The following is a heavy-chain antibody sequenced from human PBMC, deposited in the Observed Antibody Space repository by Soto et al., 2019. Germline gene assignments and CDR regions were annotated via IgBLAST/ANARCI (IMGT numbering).Heavy chain of an antibody. D-gene: IGHD3-10*01. J-gene: IGHJ4*02. CDR1: GFTFSSYS. CDR3: ARVNDPLYYYGSGSHGGFDY. Sequence: RRLSCAASGFTFSSYSMNWVRQAPGKGLEWVSSISSSSSYIYYADSVKGRFTISRDSAKNSLYLQMNSLRAEDAAVYYCARVNDPLYYYGSGSHGGFDYWGQGTLVTVSS. V-gene: IGHV3-21*01. CDR2: ISSSSSYI.